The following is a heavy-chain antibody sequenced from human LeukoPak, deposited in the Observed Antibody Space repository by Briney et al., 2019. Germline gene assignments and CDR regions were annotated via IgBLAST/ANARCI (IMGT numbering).Heavy chain of an antibody. CDR2: INHSGST. V-gene: IGHV4-34*01. Sequence: SETLSLTCAVYGGSFSGYYWSRIRQPPGKGLEWIGEINHSGSTNYNPSLKSRVTISVDTSKNQFSLKLSSVTAADTAVYYCARRRDFWSGYYNPSYFDYWGQGTLVTVSS. J-gene: IGHJ4*02. CDR1: GGSFSGYY. D-gene: IGHD3-3*01. CDR3: ARRRDFWSGYYNPSYFDY.